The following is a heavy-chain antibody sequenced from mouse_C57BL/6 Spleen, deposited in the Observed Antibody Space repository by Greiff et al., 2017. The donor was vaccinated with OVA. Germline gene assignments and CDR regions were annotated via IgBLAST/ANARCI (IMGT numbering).Heavy chain of an antibody. CDR1: GYSFTDYN. J-gene: IGHJ4*01. V-gene: IGHV1-39*01. Sequence: EVQLQQSGPELVKPGASVKISCKASGYSFTDYNMNWVKQSNGKSLEWIGVINPNYGTTSHNQKFKGKATLTVDQSSSTAYMQLNSLTSEDSAVYYCARTYGSSYSYAMDYWGQGTSVTVSS. CDR3: ARTYGSSYSYAMDY. D-gene: IGHD1-1*01. CDR2: INPNYGTT.